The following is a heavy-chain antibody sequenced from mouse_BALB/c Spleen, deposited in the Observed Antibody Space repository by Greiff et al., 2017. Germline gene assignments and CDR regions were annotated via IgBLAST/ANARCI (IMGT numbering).Heavy chain of an antibody. CDR3: ARYRRTEYYFDY. CDR2: ISYSGST. CDR1: GDSITSGY. V-gene: IGHV3-8*02. J-gene: IGHJ2*01. Sequence: VQLQQSGPSLVKPSQTLSLTCSVTGDSITSGYWNWIRKFPGNKLEYMGYISYSGSTYYNPSLKSRISITRDTSKNQYYLQLNSVTTEDTATYYCARYRRTEYYFDYWGQGTTLTVSS.